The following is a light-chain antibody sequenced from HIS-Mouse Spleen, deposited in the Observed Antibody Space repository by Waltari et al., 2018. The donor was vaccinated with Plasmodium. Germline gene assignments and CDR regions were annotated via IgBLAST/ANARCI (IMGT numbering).Light chain of an antibody. CDR1: QSISSW. CDR2: KAS. CDR3: QQYNSYSGT. V-gene: IGKV1-5*03. J-gene: IGKJ2*01. Sequence: DIQMTQSPSTLSASVGDRVTITCRASQSISSWLAWYPQKPGKAPKILIYKASSLESGVPSRFSGSGSGTEFTLTISSLQPDDFATYYCQQYNSYSGTFGQGTKLEIK.